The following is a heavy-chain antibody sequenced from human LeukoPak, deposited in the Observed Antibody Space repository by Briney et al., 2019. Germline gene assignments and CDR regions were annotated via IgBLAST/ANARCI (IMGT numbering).Heavy chain of an antibody. D-gene: IGHD2-2*01. CDR2: ISSSGSTI. Sequence: GGSLRLSCATSGFTFSSYEMNWVRQAPGKGLEWVSYISSSGSTIYYADSVKGRFTISRDNAKNSLYLQMNSLRAEDTAVYYCAREPAGHLYYYYMDVWGKGTTVTVSS. CDR3: AREPAGHLYYYYMDV. CDR1: GFTFSSYE. J-gene: IGHJ6*03. V-gene: IGHV3-48*03.